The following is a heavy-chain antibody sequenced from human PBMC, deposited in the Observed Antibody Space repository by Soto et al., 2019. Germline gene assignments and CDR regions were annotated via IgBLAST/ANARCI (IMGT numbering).Heavy chain of an antibody. V-gene: IGHV3-73*02. Sequence: EVQLVESGGGLVQPGGSLKLSCAASGFTFSDSAMHWVRQASGKGLEWVGRIRNKGNNYATAYTASEKGRFTISRDDSKNTVSLQMNSLKIDAPAVYYCTSRRDWTAVDPLDYWGLGTLVTVSS. CDR2: IRNKGNNYAT. CDR3: TSRRDWTAVDPLDY. D-gene: IGHD5-18*01. CDR1: GFTFSDSA. J-gene: IGHJ4*02.